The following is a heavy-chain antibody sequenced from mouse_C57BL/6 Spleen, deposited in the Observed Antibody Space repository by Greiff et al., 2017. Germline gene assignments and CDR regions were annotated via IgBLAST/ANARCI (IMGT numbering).Heavy chain of an antibody. V-gene: IGHV1-55*01. CDR1: GYTFTSYW. CDR2: IYPGSGST. Sequence: LVESGAELVKPGASVKMSCKASGYTFTSYWITWVKQRPGQGLEWIGDIYPGSGSTNYNEKFKSKATLTVDTSSSTAYMQLSSLTSEDSAVYYCARSRYFDVWGTGTTVTVSS. CDR3: ARSRYFDV. J-gene: IGHJ1*03.